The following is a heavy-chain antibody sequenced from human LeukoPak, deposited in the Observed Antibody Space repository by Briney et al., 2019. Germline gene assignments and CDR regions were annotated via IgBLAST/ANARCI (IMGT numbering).Heavy chain of an antibody. V-gene: IGHV3-30*02. CDR2: IRYDGSSK. J-gene: IGHJ6*03. Sequence: GGSLRLSCAASGFTFSTYGMHWVRQAPGKGLEWVAFIRYDGSSKSYADSVKGRFTTSRDNSKNTLYLQMNSLRAEDTAVYYCAKLPRSYAPANYFYYYLDVWGKGTTVTISS. D-gene: IGHD2-15*01. CDR3: AKLPRSYAPANYFYYYLDV. CDR1: GFTFSTYG.